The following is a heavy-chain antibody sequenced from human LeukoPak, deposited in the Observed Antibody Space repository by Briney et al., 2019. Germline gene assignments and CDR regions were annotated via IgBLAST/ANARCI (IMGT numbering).Heavy chain of an antibody. CDR2: IYYSGIT. J-gene: IGHJ6*03. Sequence: SETLSLTCTVSGGSISSNYWTWIRQPPGKGLEWIGYIYYSGITNYNPSLKSRVTISVDTSKNQFSLKLSSVTAADTAVYYCARVTAAAGIYYYYYYMDVWGKGTTVTISS. D-gene: IGHD6-13*01. CDR1: GGSISSNY. CDR3: ARVTAAAGIYYYYYYMDV. V-gene: IGHV4-59*01.